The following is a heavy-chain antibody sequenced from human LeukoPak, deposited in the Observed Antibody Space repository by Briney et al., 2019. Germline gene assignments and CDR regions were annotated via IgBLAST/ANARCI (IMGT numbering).Heavy chain of an antibody. V-gene: IGHV1-69*05. CDR2: IIPIFGTA. CDR1: GYTFTSYG. CDR3: ARAYYDSSGYYLAPVYFDY. Sequence: SVKVSCKASGYTFTSYGISWVRQAPGQGLEWMGRIIPIFGTANYAQKFQGRVTITTDESTSTAYMELSSLRSEDTAVYYCARAYYDSSGYYLAPVYFDYWGQGTLVTVSS. J-gene: IGHJ4*02. D-gene: IGHD3-22*01.